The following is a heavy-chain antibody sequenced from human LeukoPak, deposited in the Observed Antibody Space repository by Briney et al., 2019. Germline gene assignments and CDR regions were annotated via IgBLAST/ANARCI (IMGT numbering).Heavy chain of an antibody. CDR1: GGSISSGSYY. D-gene: IGHD3-22*01. CDR2: IYTSGST. Sequence: PSETLSLTCTVSGGSISSGSYYWSWIRQPAGKGLEWIGRIYTSGSTNYNPSLKSRVTISLDTSKNQFSLKLSSVTGADTAVYYCAREHYYERSSSGGNYWGQGTLVTVSS. V-gene: IGHV4-61*02. CDR3: AREHYYERSSSGGNY. J-gene: IGHJ4*02.